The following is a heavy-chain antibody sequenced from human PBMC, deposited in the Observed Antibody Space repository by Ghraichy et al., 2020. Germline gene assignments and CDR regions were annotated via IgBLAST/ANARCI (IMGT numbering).Heavy chain of an antibody. Sequence: SGRGAWSWVRQSPSGGVEWLGRTYHRSRWYDDYAVSVKSRITVNPDTSKNQFSLQLNSVTPEDTAVYYCARQICDTSGAGFDDWGLGTLVTVSS. CDR3: ARQICDTSGAGFDD. D-gene: IGHD3-22*01. J-gene: IGHJ4*02. CDR1: SGRGA. V-gene: IGHV6-1*01. CDR2: TYHRSRWYD.